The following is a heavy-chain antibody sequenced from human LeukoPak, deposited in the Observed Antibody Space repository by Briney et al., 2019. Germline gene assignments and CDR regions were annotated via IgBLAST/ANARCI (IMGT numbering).Heavy chain of an antibody. Sequence: PGGSLRLSCAASGFTFSSSDMSWVRQTPGKGLEWVSGISSGGGDTRYAGSVKGRFTISRDNSKNMMYLQMNSLRAEDTAIYYCAKKSSGLNPFDYWGQGTLVTVSS. J-gene: IGHJ4*02. CDR1: GFTFSSSD. V-gene: IGHV3-23*01. CDR2: ISSGGGDT. CDR3: AKKSSGLNPFDY. D-gene: IGHD1-14*01.